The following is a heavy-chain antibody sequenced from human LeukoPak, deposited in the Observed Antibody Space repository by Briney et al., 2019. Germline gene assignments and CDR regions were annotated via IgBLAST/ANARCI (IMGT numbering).Heavy chain of an antibody. CDR1: GFTFSGYA. CDR3: ARARGSDYDDGFDN. CDR2: ISYDGSNK. D-gene: IGHD5-12*01. J-gene: IGHJ4*02. V-gene: IGHV3-30*04. Sequence: GGSLRLSCAASGFTFSGYAMDWVRQAPGKGLEWVALISYDGSNKYYADSVKGRFTFSRDNPKNTLYLQMNSLRADDTAVYYCARARGSDYDDGFDNWGQGTLVTVSS.